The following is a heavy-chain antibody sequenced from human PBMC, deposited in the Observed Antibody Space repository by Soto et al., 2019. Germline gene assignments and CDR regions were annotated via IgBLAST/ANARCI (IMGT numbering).Heavy chain of an antibody. D-gene: IGHD3-22*01. V-gene: IGHV1-69*13. Sequence: SVKVSCKASGGTFSSYAISWVRQAPGQGLEWMGGIIPIFGTANYAQKFQGRVTITADESTSTAYMELSSLRSEDTAVYYCARRGNYYDSSGYYTLRNYYYYGMDVWGQGTTVTVSS. CDR3: ARRGNYYDSSGYYTLRNYYYYGMDV. CDR1: GGTFSSYA. J-gene: IGHJ6*02. CDR2: IIPIFGTA.